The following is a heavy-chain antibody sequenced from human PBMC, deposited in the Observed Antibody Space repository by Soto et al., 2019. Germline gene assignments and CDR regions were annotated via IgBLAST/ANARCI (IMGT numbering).Heavy chain of an antibody. J-gene: IGHJ6*02. CDR1: GFIFSASA. CDR3: TVSGAHYYYTLGA. V-gene: IGHV3-73*01. Sequence: EVQLVESGGGLVQPGGSLKLSCAASGFIFSASAVHWVRQASGNGLEWIGRIRSKANNYATGYAASVNGRFTISRDDSKNTAYLQVNSLKTEDTAVYYCTVSGAHYYYTLGAWGQWTAVTVSS. D-gene: IGHD3-10*01. CDR2: IRSKANNYAT.